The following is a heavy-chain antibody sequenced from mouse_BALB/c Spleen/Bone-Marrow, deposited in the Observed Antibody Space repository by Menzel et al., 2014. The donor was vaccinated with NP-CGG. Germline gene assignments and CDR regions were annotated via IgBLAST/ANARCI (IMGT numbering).Heavy chain of an antibody. Sequence: EVQLVESGGGLVQPGGSLRLSCATSGFTFTDYYMSWVRQPPGKALEWLGFIRNKANGYTTEYSASVKGRFTISRDNSQGILYLQMNTLRAEDSATYYCARDGYYAMYYWGQGTSVTVSS. CDR3: ARDGYYAMYY. J-gene: IGHJ4*01. V-gene: IGHV7-3*02. CDR2: IRNKANGYTT. CDR1: GFTFTDYY.